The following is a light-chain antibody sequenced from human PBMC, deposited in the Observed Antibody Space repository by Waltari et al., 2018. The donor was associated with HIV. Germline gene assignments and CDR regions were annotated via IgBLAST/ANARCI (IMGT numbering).Light chain of an antibody. J-gene: IGLJ2*01. Sequence: QSALTQPPSASGSPGQSVTLSCTGTSSDVGGYNYVSWHQQHPGKAPKLMIYDVIKRPSGVPDRLSDSKSGNTASLTVSGLQPEDEADYYCSSHAGSKVVFGGGTRLTVL. CDR3: SSHAGSKVV. CDR2: DVI. CDR1: SSDVGGYNY. V-gene: IGLV2-8*01.